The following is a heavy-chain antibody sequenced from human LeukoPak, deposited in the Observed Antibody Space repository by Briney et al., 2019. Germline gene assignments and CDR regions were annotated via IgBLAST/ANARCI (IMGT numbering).Heavy chain of an antibody. V-gene: IGHV1-2*02. CDR3: AREGYCSGTNCPVEY. D-gene: IGHD2-15*01. CDR1: GYTFTDYY. Sequence: GASVKVSCTASGYTFTDYYMHWVRQAPGQGLEWMGWIYPSSGATNYAQSFQGRVTMTRDTSIRTAYMELSRLRSDDTALYYCAREGYCSGTNCPVEYWGQGTLVTVSS. CDR2: IYPSSGAT. J-gene: IGHJ4*02.